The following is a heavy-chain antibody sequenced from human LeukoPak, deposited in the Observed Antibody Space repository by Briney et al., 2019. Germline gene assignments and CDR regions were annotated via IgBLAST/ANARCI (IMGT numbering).Heavy chain of an antibody. V-gene: IGHV3-66*02. CDR3: ARQAAAATPFHY. CDR1: GFTVTTSY. Sequence: PGGSLRLSCAASGFTVTTSYMSWFRQAPGKGLEWVSIIYSGGATYYAASVKGRSAISRDNSKNTLYLQMNGLRPEDTAMYYCARQAAAATPFHYWGQGSLVTVSS. D-gene: IGHD6-13*01. J-gene: IGHJ4*02. CDR2: IYSGGAT.